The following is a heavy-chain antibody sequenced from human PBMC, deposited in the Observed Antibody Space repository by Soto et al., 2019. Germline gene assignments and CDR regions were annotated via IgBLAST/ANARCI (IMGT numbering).Heavy chain of an antibody. Sequence: QVQLVESGGGVVQPGRSLRLSCAASGFTFSSYGMHWVRQAPGKGLEWVAVIWNDGSKKYYGDPAKGRFTISRDNSKNTLYLLMNSLRAEDTAVYYCARTTWINDDLSGDDYWGQGTLVTVSS. CDR1: GFTFSSYG. J-gene: IGHJ4*02. D-gene: IGHD5-12*01. V-gene: IGHV3-33*01. CDR3: ARTTWINDDLSGDDY. CDR2: IWNDGSKK.